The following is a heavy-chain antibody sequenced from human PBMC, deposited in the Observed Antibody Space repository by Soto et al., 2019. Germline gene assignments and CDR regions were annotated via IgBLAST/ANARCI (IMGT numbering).Heavy chain of an antibody. Sequence: SVKVSCKASGGTFSSYAISWVRQAPGQGLEWMGGIIPIFGTANYAQKFQGRVTITADKSTSTAYMELSSLRSEDTAVYYCARHIVERYYYYGMDVWGQGTTVTVSS. V-gene: IGHV1-69*06. J-gene: IGHJ6*02. D-gene: IGHD1-26*01. CDR1: GGTFSSYA. CDR3: ARHIVERYYYYGMDV. CDR2: IIPIFGTA.